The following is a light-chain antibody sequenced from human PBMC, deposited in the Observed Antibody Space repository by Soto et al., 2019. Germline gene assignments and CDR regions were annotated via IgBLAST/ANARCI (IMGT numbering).Light chain of an antibody. CDR1: QSVSYY. Sequence: EIVLTQSPGTLSLSPGEGATLSCRASQSVSYYLAWYQQKPGQAPRLLIYDASSRATGVPDRFSGSGSGTDFTLTISRLEPEDFAVYYCQHCKPYGDSPPLTFGGGTKVEIK. V-gene: IGKV3-20*01. CDR3: QHCKPYGDSPPLT. CDR2: DAS. J-gene: IGKJ4*01.